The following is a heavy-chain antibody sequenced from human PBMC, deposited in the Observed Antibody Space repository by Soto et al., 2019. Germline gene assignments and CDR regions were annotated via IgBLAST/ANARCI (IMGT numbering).Heavy chain of an antibody. V-gene: IGHV4-59*08. D-gene: IGHD1-7*01. CDR2: IYYSGST. Sequence: QVQLQESGPGLVKPSETLSLTCTVSGGSISSYYWSWIRQPPGKGLEWIGYIYYSGSTNYNPSLMSRITISSDTAKNQVSLKLSSVTAADTALYYCARHISSGTNVAAIRSFDPWGQGTLVAVSS. J-gene: IGHJ5*02. CDR3: ARHISSGTNVAAIRSFDP. CDR1: GGSISSYY.